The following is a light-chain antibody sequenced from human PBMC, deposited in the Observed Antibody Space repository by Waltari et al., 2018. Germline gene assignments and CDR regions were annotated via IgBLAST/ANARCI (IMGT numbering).Light chain of an antibody. Sequence: QSALTQPASVSGSPGQSITISCTGSSSDVGGYNYVSWYQQHPGKAPKLMISDVNKRPSGVSNRFSGSKSDNTASLTISGLQAEDEAHYYCTSFTSSSTIVFG. J-gene: IGLJ2*01. CDR3: TSFTSSSTIV. CDR1: SSDVGGYNY. V-gene: IGLV2-14*03. CDR2: DVN.